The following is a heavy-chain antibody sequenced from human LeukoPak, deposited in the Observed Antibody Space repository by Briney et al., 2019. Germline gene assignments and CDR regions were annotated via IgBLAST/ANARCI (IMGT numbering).Heavy chain of an antibody. CDR2: ISAYNGNT. Sequence: GASVKVSCKASGYTFTSYGISWVRQAPGQGLEWMGWISAYNGNTNYAQKLQGRVTMTTDTSTSTAYMELRSLRSDDTAVYYCARSAQRSHALFDGIWGQGTMVTVSS. CDR3: ARSAQRSHALFDGI. D-gene: IGHD3-3*01. CDR1: GYTFTSYG. J-gene: IGHJ3*02. V-gene: IGHV1-18*01.